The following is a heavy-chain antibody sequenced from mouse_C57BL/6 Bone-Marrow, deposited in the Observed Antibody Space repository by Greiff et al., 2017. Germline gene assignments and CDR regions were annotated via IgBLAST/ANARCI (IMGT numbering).Heavy chain of an antibody. Sequence: QVQLQQSGAELARPGASVKMSCKASGYTFTSYTMHWVKQRPGPGLEWIGYINPSSGYTKYNQKFKDKATLTADKSSSTAYMQLSSLTSEDSAVYYCARGDYYGSSYSDWYFDVWGTGTTVTVSS. J-gene: IGHJ1*03. V-gene: IGHV1-4*01. CDR1: GYTFTSYT. CDR3: ARGDYYGSSYSDWYFDV. D-gene: IGHD1-1*01. CDR2: INPSSGYT.